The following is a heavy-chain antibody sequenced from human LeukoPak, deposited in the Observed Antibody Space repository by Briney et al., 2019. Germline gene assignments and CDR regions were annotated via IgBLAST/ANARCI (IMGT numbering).Heavy chain of an antibody. CDR2: IKQDGSEK. V-gene: IGHV3-7*01. J-gene: IGHJ4*02. CDR1: GFSFSGYF. D-gene: IGHD3-10*01. Sequence: GGSLRLSCAASGFSFSGYFMTWVRQAPGKGLEWVANIKQDGSEKYYVDSVKGRFTISRDNAKNSLYLQMNSLRAEDTAVYYCARAGMGWFGEFTRWGQGALVTVSS. CDR3: ARAGMGWFGEFTR.